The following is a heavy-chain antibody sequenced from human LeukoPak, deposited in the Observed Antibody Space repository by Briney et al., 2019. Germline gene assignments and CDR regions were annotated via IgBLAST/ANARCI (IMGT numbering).Heavy chain of an antibody. CDR3: AKDLRDIVVVVAATPFDY. CDR2: IIGSGGST. Sequence: SGGSLRLSCAASGFTFSSYAMSWVRQAPGKGLEWVSAIIGSGGSTYYADSVKGRFTISRDNSKNTLYLQMNSLRAEDTAVYYCAKDLRDIVVVVAATPFDYWGQGTLVTVSS. V-gene: IGHV3-23*01. J-gene: IGHJ4*02. CDR1: GFTFSSYA. D-gene: IGHD2-15*01.